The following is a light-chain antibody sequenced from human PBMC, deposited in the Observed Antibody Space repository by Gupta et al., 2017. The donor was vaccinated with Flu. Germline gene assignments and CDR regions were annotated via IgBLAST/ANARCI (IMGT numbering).Light chain of an antibody. CDR3: QQSDTNPRA. V-gene: IGKV1-39*01. J-gene: IGKJ1*01. Sequence: DIQVTQSPSSLSASVGDRVTLTCRTSQTVSNYLNWYQQKPGTAPKLLIYAASSLQSGVPPRFSGSGSGTDFTLTISSLQPEDFATYYCQQSDTNPRAFGQGTKVEI. CDR2: AAS. CDR1: QTVSNY.